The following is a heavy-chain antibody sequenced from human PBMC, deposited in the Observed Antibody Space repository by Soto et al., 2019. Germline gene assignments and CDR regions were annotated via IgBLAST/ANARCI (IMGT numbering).Heavy chain of an antibody. Sequence: SETLSLTCTVSGGSISSSSYYWGWIRQPPGKGLEWIGSIYYSGSTYYNPSLKSRVTISVDTSKNQFSLKLSSVTAADTAVYYCASPPGPYNWNDSWFDPWGQGTLVTVSS. CDR1: GGSISSSSYY. J-gene: IGHJ5*02. D-gene: IGHD1-20*01. V-gene: IGHV4-39*01. CDR3: ASPPGPYNWNDSWFDP. CDR2: IYYSGST.